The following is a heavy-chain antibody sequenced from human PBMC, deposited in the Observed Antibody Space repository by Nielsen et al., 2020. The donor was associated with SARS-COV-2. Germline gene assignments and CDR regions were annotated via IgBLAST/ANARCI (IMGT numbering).Heavy chain of an antibody. Sequence: SVNVSCKASGGTFSSYAISWVRQAPGQGLEWMGGIIPIFGTANYAQKFQGRVTITADESTSTAYMELSSLRSEDTAVYYCARDTAPELYYYYMDVWGKGTTVTVSS. CDR1: GGTFSSYA. J-gene: IGHJ6*03. CDR3: ARDTAPELYYYYMDV. V-gene: IGHV1-69*13. CDR2: IIPIFGTA. D-gene: IGHD5-18*01.